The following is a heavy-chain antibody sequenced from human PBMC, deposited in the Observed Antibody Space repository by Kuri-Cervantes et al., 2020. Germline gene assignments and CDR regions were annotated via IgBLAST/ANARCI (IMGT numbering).Heavy chain of an antibody. Sequence: GGSLRLSCVASGFNFGIYNMNWVRQAPGKGLEWVSSISSSSSYIYYADSVKGRFTISRDNAKNSLYLQMNSLRAEDTAVYYCARDHREILERHFDYWGQGTLVTVSS. V-gene: IGHV3-21*03. CDR2: ISSSSSYI. CDR1: GFNFGIYN. CDR3: ARDHREILERHFDY. J-gene: IGHJ4*02. D-gene: IGHD1-1*01.